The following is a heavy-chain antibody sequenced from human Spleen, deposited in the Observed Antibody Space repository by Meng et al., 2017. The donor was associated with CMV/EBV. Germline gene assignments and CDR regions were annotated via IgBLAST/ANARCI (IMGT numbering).Heavy chain of an antibody. Sequence: KGSGYTFSNYGFSWVRQAPGQGLEWMGWISANSGGTNYAQNFQGRVTMTGDTSISTVYMELSRLRSDDTAVYYCATVAAAGTWWFDPWGQGTLVTVSS. V-gene: IGHV1-2*02. CDR2: ISANSGGT. CDR3: ATVAAAGTWWFDP. D-gene: IGHD6-13*01. CDR1: GYTFSNYG. J-gene: IGHJ5*02.